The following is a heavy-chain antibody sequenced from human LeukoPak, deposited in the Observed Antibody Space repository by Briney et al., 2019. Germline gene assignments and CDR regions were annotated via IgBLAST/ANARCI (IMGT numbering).Heavy chain of an antibody. Sequence: GGSLRLSCAASGFTFSSHWMSWVRQAPGKGLEWVANIKQDGSEKYYVDSVKGRFTISRDNSKNTLYLQMNSLRAEDTAVYYCARVATVTTPDFDYWGQGTLVTVSS. J-gene: IGHJ4*02. CDR2: IKQDGSEK. D-gene: IGHD4-17*01. CDR3: ARVATVTTPDFDY. V-gene: IGHV3-7*01. CDR1: GFTFSSHW.